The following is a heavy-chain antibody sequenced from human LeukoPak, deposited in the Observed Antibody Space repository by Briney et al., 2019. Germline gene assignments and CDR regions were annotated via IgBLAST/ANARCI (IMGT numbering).Heavy chain of an antibody. V-gene: IGHV1-2*04. Sequence: ASVKVSCKASGYTFTGYYMHWVRQAPGQGLEWMGWINPNSGGTNYAQKFQGWVTMTRDTSISTAYMELSRLRSDDTAVYYCAREYYGSGSTNWFDPWGQGTLVTVSS. J-gene: IGHJ5*02. CDR3: AREYYGSGSTNWFDP. CDR1: GYTFTGYY. CDR2: INPNSGGT. D-gene: IGHD3-10*01.